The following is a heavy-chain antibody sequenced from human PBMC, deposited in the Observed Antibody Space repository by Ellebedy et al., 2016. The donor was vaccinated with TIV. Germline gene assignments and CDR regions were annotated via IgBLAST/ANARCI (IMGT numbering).Heavy chain of an antibody. CDR1: GGSISSYY. V-gene: IGHV4-30-4*01. D-gene: IGHD3-16*01. Sequence: SETLSLTCTVSGGSISSYYWSWIRQPPGKGLEWIGYIYYSGSTYYNPSLKSRVTISVHTSKNQFSLKLSSVTAADTAVYYCARERFTVYYYSGMDVWGQGTTVTVSS. CDR3: ARERFTVYYYSGMDV. J-gene: IGHJ6*02. CDR2: IYYSGST.